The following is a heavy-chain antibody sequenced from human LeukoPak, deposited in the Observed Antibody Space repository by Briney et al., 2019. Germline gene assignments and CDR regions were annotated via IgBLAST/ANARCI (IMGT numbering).Heavy chain of an antibody. CDR1: GGSLSGYY. D-gene: IGHD2-2*01. Sequence: SETLSLTCAVYGGSLSGYYWSGIRQPPGKGLEWIGEINHSGSTNYNPFLKSRVTISVDTSKNQFSLKLSSVTAADTAVYYCATRICSSTSCYFPWGQGTLVTVSS. V-gene: IGHV4-34*01. CDR2: INHSGST. CDR3: ATRICSSTSCYFP. J-gene: IGHJ5*02.